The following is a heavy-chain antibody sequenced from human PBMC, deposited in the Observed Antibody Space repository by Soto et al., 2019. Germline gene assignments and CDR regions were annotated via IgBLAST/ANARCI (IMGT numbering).Heavy chain of an antibody. D-gene: IGHD6-19*01. CDR2: ISSNGVGT. J-gene: IGHJ6*03. CDR1: GFTFSNYA. CDR3: ARREQSDYYYMDV. V-gene: IGHV3-64*01. Sequence: PWGSLRLSCAASGFTFSNYAMDWVRQAPGKVLEYVSGISSNGVGTYYANSVKDRFTISRDNSKNTLYLQMGSLRAEDMAVYYCARREQSDYYYMDVWGKGTSVTV.